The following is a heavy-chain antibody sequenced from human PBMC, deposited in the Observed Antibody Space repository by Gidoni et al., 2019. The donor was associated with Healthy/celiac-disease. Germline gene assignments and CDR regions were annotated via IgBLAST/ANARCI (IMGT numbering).Heavy chain of an antibody. D-gene: IGHD5-18*01. CDR1: GFTFSSYS. Sequence: EVQLVESGGGLVQPGGSLRLSCAASGFTFSSYSMNWVRQAPGKGLELGSSISSSSSYIYYADSVKGRFTISRDNAKNSLYLQMNSRRAEDTAVYYCARALGDTAMFGPPDYWGQGPLFTVSS. J-gene: IGHJ4*02. CDR2: ISSSSSYI. CDR3: ARALGDTAMFGPPDY. V-gene: IGHV3-21*01.